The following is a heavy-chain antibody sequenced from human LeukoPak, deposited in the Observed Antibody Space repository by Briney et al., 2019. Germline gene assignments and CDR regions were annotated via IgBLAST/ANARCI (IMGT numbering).Heavy chain of an antibody. Sequence: GGSLRLSCVASGFTFSSYSMNWVRQAPGKGLEWVSGINWNGGSTAYADSVRGRFTISRDDAKNSLYLQMNSLRVEDTAMYYCARKFSYSSSAYNPHYFDFWGQGIQVTVAS. CDR2: INWNGGST. J-gene: IGHJ4*02. V-gene: IGHV3-20*04. D-gene: IGHD6-6*01. CDR3: ARKFSYSSSAYNPHYFDF. CDR1: GFTFSSYS.